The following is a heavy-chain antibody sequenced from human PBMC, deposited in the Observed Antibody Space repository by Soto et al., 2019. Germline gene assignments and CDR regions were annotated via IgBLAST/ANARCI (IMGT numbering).Heavy chain of an antibody. J-gene: IGHJ1*01. D-gene: IGHD3-22*01. Sequence: QVQLVQSGAEVKKPGASVKVSCKASGYTFTSYDINWVRQATGQGLEWMGWMNPNSGNTGYAQKFQGRVTMTRNTSISTAYMELSSVRSEDTAVYYCGRGLRDRSEKKCFQHGGRGTLVPVSS. CDR1: GYTFTSYD. CDR2: MNPNSGNT. V-gene: IGHV1-8*01. CDR3: GRGLRDRSEKKCFQH.